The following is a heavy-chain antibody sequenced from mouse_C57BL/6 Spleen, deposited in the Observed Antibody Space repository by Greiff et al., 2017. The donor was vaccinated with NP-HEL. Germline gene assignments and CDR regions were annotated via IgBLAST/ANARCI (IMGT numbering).Heavy chain of an antibody. V-gene: IGHV1-4*01. CDR1: GYTFTSYT. Sequence: VKLMESGAELARPGASVKMSCKASGYTFTSYTMHWVKQRPGQGLEWIGYINPSSGYTKYNQKFKDKATLTADKSSSTAYMQLSSLTSEDSAVYYCARGDYGSSHWYFDVWGTGTTVTVSS. D-gene: IGHD1-1*01. J-gene: IGHJ1*03. CDR2: INPSSGYT. CDR3: ARGDYGSSHWYFDV.